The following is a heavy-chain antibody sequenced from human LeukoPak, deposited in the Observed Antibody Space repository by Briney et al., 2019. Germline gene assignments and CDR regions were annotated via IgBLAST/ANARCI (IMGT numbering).Heavy chain of an antibody. CDR3: GAVTSEGATVY. J-gene: IGHJ4*02. CDR1: GGTFSSYA. D-gene: IGHD4-17*01. CDR2: IIPIFGTA. V-gene: IGHV1-69*06. Sequence: ASVKVSCTASGGTFSSYAISWVRQAPGQGLEWMGGIIPIFGTANYAQKFQGRVTITADKSTSTAYMELSSLRSEDTAVYYGGAVTSEGATVYLGQGTLVTVSS.